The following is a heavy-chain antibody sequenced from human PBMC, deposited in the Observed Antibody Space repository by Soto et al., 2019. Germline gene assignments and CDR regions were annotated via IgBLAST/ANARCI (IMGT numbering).Heavy chain of an antibody. D-gene: IGHD1-1*01. CDR1: GGTFSSYA. J-gene: IGHJ6*02. V-gene: IGHV1-69*01. Sequence: QVQLVQSGAEVKKPGSSVKVSCTASGGTFSSYAISWVRQAPGQGLEWMGGIIPIFGTANYAQKFQGRVTITADESTSTAYMELSSLRSEDTAVYYCAREVRGLEVNYYYYGMDVWGQGTTVTVSS. CDR2: IIPIFGTA. CDR3: AREVRGLEVNYYYYGMDV.